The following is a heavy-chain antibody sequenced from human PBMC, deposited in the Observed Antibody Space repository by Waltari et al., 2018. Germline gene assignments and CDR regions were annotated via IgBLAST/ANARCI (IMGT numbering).Heavy chain of an antibody. J-gene: IGHJ4*02. CDR1: GFTFSAYA. Sequence: EVQLLESEGGLVQPGGSLRLSCAASGFTFSAYAMNWVRQAPGKGLEWVSAIIDSGGRTFYADSVKGRFTISRDNSKNTLYLQMNSLRAEDTAVYYCVGWYFFDYWGQGTLVTVS. D-gene: IGHD2-15*01. CDR2: IIDSGGRT. V-gene: IGHV3-23*01. CDR3: VGWYFFDY.